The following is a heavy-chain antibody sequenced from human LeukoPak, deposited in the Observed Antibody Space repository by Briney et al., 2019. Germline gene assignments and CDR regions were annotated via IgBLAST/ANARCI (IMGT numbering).Heavy chain of an antibody. CDR3: ARGPRGQRFDY. CDR1: GYTFNTYY. D-gene: IGHD1-1*01. J-gene: IGHJ4*02. Sequence: ASVKVSCKASGYTFNTYYIHWVRQAPGQGLEWMGLISPGGGDTTYAQNLQGRVTMTRDTCTSTVYMELSNLISEDTAVYYCARGPRGQRFDYWGQGTLVTVSS. V-gene: IGHV1-46*02. CDR2: ISPGGGDT.